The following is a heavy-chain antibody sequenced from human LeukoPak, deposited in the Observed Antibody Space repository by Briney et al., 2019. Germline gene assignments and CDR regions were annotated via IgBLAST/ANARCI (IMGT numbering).Heavy chain of an antibody. CDR1: GGSISSGDYY. V-gene: IGHV4-61*02. CDR2: IYTSGST. Sequence: PSETLSLTCTVSGGSISSGDYYWSWIRQPAGKGLEWIGRIYTSGSTNYNPSLKSRVTISVDTSKNQFSLKLSSVTAADTAVYYCARDVVDYDFWSGYSYWYFDLWGRGTLVTVSS. CDR3: ARDVVDYDFWSGYSYWYFDL. D-gene: IGHD3-3*01. J-gene: IGHJ2*01.